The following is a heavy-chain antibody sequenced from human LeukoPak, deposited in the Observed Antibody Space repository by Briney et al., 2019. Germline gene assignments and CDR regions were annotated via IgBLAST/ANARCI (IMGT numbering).Heavy chain of an antibody. J-gene: IGHJ2*01. CDR1: GFTFSSYA. CDR2: ISGSGGST. Sequence: GGSLRLSCAASGFTFSSYAMSWVRQTPGKGLEWVSAISGSGGSTYYADSVKGRFTISRDNSKNTLYLQMNSLRAEDTAVYYCARNSLGTTFDLWGRGTLVTVSS. D-gene: IGHD1-7*01. V-gene: IGHV3-23*01. CDR3: ARNSLGTTFDL.